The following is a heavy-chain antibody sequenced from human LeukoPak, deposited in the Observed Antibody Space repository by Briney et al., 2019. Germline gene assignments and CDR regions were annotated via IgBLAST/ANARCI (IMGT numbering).Heavy chain of an antibody. CDR3: AGLTTVTNYLDY. J-gene: IGHJ4*02. Sequence: SETLSLTCTVSGGSISSYYWSWIRQPPGKGLEWIGYIYYSGSTNYNPSLKSRVTISVDTSKNQFSLKLSSVTAADTAVYYCAGLTTVTNYLDYWGQGTLVTVSS. CDR1: GGSISSYY. D-gene: IGHD4-17*01. CDR2: IYYSGST. V-gene: IGHV4-59*01.